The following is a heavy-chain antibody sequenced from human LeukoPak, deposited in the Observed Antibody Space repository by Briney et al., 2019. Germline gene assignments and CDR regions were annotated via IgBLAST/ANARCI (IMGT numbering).Heavy chain of an antibody. Sequence: SETLSLTCTVSGGSISSYYWSWIRQPAGKGLEWIGRIYTSGSTNYNPSLKSRVTMSVDTSKNQFSLKLSSVTAADTAVYYCARLVVPAATYYFDYWGQGTLVTVSS. CDR1: GGSISSYY. CDR2: IYTSGST. CDR3: ARLVVPAATYYFDY. V-gene: IGHV4-4*07. D-gene: IGHD2-2*01. J-gene: IGHJ4*02.